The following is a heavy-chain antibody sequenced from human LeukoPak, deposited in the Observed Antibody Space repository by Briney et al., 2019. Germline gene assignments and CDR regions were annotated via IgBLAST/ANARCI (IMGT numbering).Heavy chain of an antibody. V-gene: IGHV4-34*01. CDR1: GGSLSGYY. CDR2: INYGGST. J-gene: IGHJ4*02. Sequence: SETLSLTCAVNGGSLSGYYWTWIRQPPGKGLEWIGEINYGGSTNYNPSLKNRVTISVDSSNNQFSLKLSSVTASDTAMYYCARLWDYDILTGYLGYFDYWGQGTLVTVSS. CDR3: ARLWDYDILTGYLGYFDY. D-gene: IGHD3-9*01.